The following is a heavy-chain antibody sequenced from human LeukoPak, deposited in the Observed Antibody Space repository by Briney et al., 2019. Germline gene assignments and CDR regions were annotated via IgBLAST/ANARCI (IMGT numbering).Heavy chain of an antibody. CDR3: ARDNYYDSSGYWGYFQH. J-gene: IGHJ1*01. CDR1: GFTFSSYA. D-gene: IGHD3-22*01. CDR2: ISYDGSNK. V-gene: IGHV3-30-3*01. Sequence: GGSLRLSCAASGFTFSSYAMHWVRQAPGKGLEWVAVISYDGSNKYYADSVKGRFTISRDNSKNTLYLQMNSLRAEDTAVYYRARDNYYDSSGYWGYFQHWGQGTLVTVSS.